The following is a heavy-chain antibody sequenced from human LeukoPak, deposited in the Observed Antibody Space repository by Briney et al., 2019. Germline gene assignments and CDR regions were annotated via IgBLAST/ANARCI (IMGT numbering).Heavy chain of an antibody. CDR3: AITEIGYCSGGSCDDAFDI. D-gene: IGHD2-15*01. J-gene: IGHJ3*02. CDR2: IYPGDSDT. CDR1: GYSFTSYW. V-gene: IGHV5-51*01. Sequence: GESLKISCKGSGYSFTSYWIGWVRQMPGKGLEWMGIIYPGDSDTRYSPSFQGQVTISADRSISTAYLQWSSLKASDTAMYYCAITEIGYCSGGSCDDAFDIWGQGTMVTVSS.